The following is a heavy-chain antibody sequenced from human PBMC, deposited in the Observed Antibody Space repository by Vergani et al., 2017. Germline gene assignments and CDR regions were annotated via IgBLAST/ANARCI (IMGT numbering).Heavy chain of an antibody. J-gene: IGHJ6*02. CDR1: GFTFNHYA. V-gene: IGHV3-23*01. D-gene: IGHD5-12*01. Sequence: EVQLLESGGDLVQPGGSLRLSCAASGFTFNHYAMNWVRQAPGKGLEWVSGISGSAGSTYYAGSVKGRFTISRDRSKNTLYLQMNSLSAGDTAVYYCAKTNPRKSGYDYLYYYHAMDVWGQGTTVTVSS. CDR3: AKTNPRKSGYDYLYYYHAMDV. CDR2: ISGSAGST.